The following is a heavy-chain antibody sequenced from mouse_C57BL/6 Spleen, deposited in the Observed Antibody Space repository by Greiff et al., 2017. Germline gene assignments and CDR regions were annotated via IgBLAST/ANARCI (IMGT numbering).Heavy chain of an antibody. Sequence: QVQLQQSGAELVKPGASVKISCKASGYAFSSYWMNWVKQRPGKGLEWIGQIYPGDGDTNYNGKFKGKATLTADKSSSTAYMQLISLTSEDSAVYFSAIPFYYGNYIYSMDYWGQGTSVTVSS. CDR3: AIPFYYGNYIYSMDY. CDR1: GYAFSSYW. CDR2: IYPGDGDT. V-gene: IGHV1-80*01. D-gene: IGHD2-1*01. J-gene: IGHJ4*01.